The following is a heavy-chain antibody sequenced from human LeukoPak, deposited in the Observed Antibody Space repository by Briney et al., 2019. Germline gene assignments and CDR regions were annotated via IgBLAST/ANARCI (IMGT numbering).Heavy chain of an antibody. V-gene: IGHV3-23*01. D-gene: IGHD3-3*01. CDR2: INGSGSST. CDR3: AAHASGNSSWDY. CDR1: GFTFSTYA. J-gene: IGHJ4*02. Sequence: GGSLRLSCAASGFTFSTYAMSWVRQAPGKGLEWVSAINGSGSSTYYADAVKGRFTISRDKSKNTLYLQMNTQRAEDTAVHYCAAHASGNSSWDYWGQGTLVTVSS.